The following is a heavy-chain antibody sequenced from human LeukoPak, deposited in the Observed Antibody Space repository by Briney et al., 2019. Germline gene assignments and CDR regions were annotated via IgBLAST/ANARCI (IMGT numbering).Heavy chain of an antibody. V-gene: IGHV1-69*04. CDR3: ARDLPEGAFDI. Sequence: SVKVSCKASGGTFSSYTISWVRQAPGQGLEWMGRIIPILDIANYAQEFQGRVTITADKSTSTAYMELSSLRSEDTAVYYCARDLPEGAFDIWGQGTMVTVSS. CDR1: GGTFSSYT. CDR2: IIPILDIA. J-gene: IGHJ3*02.